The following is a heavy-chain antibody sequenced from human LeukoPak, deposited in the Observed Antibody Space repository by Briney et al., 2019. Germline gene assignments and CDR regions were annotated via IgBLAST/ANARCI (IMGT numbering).Heavy chain of an antibody. D-gene: IGHD3-22*01. Sequence: ASVKVSCKASGYTFTGYYMHWVRQAPGQGLEWMGWINPNSGGTNYAQKFQGRVTMTRDTSISTAYMELSRLRSDDTAVYYCARDQSLIVVLTSFDYWGQGTLVTVSS. J-gene: IGHJ4*02. CDR2: INPNSGGT. V-gene: IGHV1-2*02. CDR3: ARDQSLIVVLTSFDY. CDR1: GYTFTGYY.